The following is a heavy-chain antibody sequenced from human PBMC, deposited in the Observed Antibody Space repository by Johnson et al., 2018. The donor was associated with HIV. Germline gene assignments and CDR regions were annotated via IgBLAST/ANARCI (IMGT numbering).Heavy chain of an antibody. J-gene: IGHJ3*02. CDR3: ARSGRGTLTTVPDAFDI. V-gene: IGHV3-13*01. CDR2: IGTAGDT. D-gene: IGHD4-17*01. CDR1: GFTFDDYA. Sequence: MQLVESGGGLVQPGRSLRLSCAASGFTFDDYAMHWVRQAPGKGLEWVSAIGTAGDTYYAASVRGRFTISRENAKNSLDLQMNSLRAGDTAVYYCARSGRGTLTTVPDAFDIWGQGTMVTVSS.